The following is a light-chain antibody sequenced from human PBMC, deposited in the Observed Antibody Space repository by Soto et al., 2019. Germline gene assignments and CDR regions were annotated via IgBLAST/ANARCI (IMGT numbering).Light chain of an antibody. Sequence: EIAMTQSPATLSVSPGDRATLSWWASQSVSSNLAWYQQKPGQAPRLLIYGASTRATGIPDRFSGSGSGTDFTLTISSLQPEDFAVYFCQQRSNWPPITFGQGTRLEIK. CDR3: QQRSNWPPIT. CDR1: QSVSSN. J-gene: IGKJ5*01. CDR2: GAS. V-gene: IGKV3D-15*01.